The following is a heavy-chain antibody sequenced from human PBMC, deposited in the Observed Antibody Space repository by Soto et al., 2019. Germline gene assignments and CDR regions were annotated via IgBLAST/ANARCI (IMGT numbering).Heavy chain of an antibody. D-gene: IGHD3-10*01. CDR1: GFTFSSYG. Sequence: QVQLVESGGGVVQPGRSLRLSCAASGFTFSSYGMHWVRQAPGKGLEWVAVISYDGSNKYYADSVKGRFTISRDNSKNTLYLRMNSLRAEDTAVYYCAKGGQVRGVIIIDRGMDVWGQGTTVTVSS. V-gene: IGHV3-30*18. J-gene: IGHJ6*02. CDR3: AKGGQVRGVIIIDRGMDV. CDR2: ISYDGSNK.